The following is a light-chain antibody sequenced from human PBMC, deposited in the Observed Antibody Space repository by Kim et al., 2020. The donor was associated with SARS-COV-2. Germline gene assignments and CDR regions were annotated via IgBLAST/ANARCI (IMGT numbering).Light chain of an antibody. Sequence: ASVGDRVTITCRASQSISSYLNWYQQKPGKAPKLLIYAASSLQSGVPSRFSGSGAGTDFTLTISSLQPEDFATYYCQQSYSTPPYTFGQGTKLEI. CDR2: AAS. J-gene: IGKJ2*01. V-gene: IGKV1-39*01. CDR3: QQSYSTPPYT. CDR1: QSISSY.